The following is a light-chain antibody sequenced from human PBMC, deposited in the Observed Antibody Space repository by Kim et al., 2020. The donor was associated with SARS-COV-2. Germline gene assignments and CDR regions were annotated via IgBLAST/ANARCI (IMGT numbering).Light chain of an antibody. Sequence: DIQMTQSPSSLSASVGDRVTITCQASQDIDNHLNWYQQKPGKAPKLLIYTASNLETGVPSRFSGGGSGTDFTLTITNLQSADIGTYYCQHYGNMFTFGPGTKLEIK. J-gene: IGKJ2*01. CDR2: TAS. CDR3: QHYGNMFT. V-gene: IGKV1-33*01. CDR1: QDIDNH.